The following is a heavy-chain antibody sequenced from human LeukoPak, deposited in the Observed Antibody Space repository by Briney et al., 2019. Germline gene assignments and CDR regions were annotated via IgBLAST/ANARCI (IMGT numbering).Heavy chain of an antibody. CDR1: GGSISSYY. CDR3: ARWSLVGATLDFDL. Sequence: SETLSLTCTVSGGSISSYYWSWIRQPPGKGLEWIGYIYYSGSTNYNPSLKSRVTISVDTSKNQFSLKLSSVTAADTAVYYCARWSLVGATLDFDLWGRGTLVTVSS. V-gene: IGHV4-59*01. D-gene: IGHD1-26*01. J-gene: IGHJ2*01. CDR2: IYYSGST.